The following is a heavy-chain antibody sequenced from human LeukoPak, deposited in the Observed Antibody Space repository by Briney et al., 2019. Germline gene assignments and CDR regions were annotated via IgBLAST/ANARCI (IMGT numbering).Heavy chain of an antibody. J-gene: IGHJ4*02. Sequence: GSLRLSCAASGFTFSHAWMSWVRQPPGKGLEWIGEINHSGSTNYNPSLKSRVTIPVDTSKNQFSLKLSSVTAADTAVYYCARLGRSGFNNWGQGTLVTVSS. V-gene: IGHV4-34*01. D-gene: IGHD3-22*01. CDR3: ARLGRSGFNN. CDR1: GFTFSHAW. CDR2: INHSGST.